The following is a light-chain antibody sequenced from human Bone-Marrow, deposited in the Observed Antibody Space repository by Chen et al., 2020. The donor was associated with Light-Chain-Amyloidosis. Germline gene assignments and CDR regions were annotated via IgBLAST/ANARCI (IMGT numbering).Light chain of an antibody. V-gene: IGLV2-14*01. J-gene: IGLJ1*01. CDR1: SSDVGDFNY. CDR2: EVS. CDR3: SSYTSRSLHV. Sequence: QSALTQPASVSGSPGQSITFPCTGSSSDVGDFNYVSWYQRHPGNAPKLIISEVSNWPSGASNRFSGSKSGNTASLTISGLQAEDEADYYCSSYTSRSLHVFATGTKVTVL.